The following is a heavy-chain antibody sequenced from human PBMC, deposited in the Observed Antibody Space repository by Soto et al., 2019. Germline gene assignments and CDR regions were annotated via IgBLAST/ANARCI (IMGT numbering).Heavy chain of an antibody. Sequence: GGSLRLSCAASGFTFSSYAMSWVRQAPGKGLEWVSAISGSGGSTYYADSVKGRFTISRDNSKNTLYLQMNSLRAEDTAVYYCAKTAKGAFGDPRDKKNWFDPWGQGTLVTVSS. J-gene: IGHJ5*02. D-gene: IGHD3-10*01. CDR2: ISGSGGST. CDR3: AKTAKGAFGDPRDKKNWFDP. V-gene: IGHV3-23*01. CDR1: GFTFSSYA.